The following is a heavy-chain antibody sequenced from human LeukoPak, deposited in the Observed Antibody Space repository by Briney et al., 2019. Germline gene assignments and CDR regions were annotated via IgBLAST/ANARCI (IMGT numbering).Heavy chain of an antibody. J-gene: IGHJ4*02. Sequence: SETLSLTCAVYGGSFSGYYWSWIRQPPGKGLEWIGEINHSESTNYNPSLKSRVTISVDTSKNQFSLKLSSVTAADTAVYYCARGGPDIVVVPAVHDYWGQGTLVTVSS. CDR2: INHSEST. CDR1: GGSFSGYY. V-gene: IGHV4-34*01. CDR3: ARGGPDIVVVPAVHDY. D-gene: IGHD2-2*01.